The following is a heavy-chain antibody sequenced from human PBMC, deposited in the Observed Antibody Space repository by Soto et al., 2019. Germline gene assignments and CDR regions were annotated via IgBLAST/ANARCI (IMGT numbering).Heavy chain of an antibody. Sequence: GESLKISCKGSGYSFTSYWIGWVRQMPGKGLEWMGIIYPGDSDTRYSPSFQGQVTISADKSISTAYLQWSSLRASDTAMYYCSRHTLPIPYTMAVRGQRTLVPGSA. CDR1: GYSFTSYW. CDR2: IYPGDSDT. V-gene: IGHV5-51*01. J-gene: IGHJ4*02. D-gene: IGHD3-16*01. CDR3: SRHTLPIPYTMAV.